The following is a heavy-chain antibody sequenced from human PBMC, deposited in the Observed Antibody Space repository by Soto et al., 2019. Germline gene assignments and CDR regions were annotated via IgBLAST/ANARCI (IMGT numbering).Heavy chain of an antibody. J-gene: IGHJ6*02. CDR3: ARDDRGLSGYYDYYYGMDV. CDR1: GFTFSSYA. CDR2: ISYDGSNK. V-gene: IGHV3-30-3*01. D-gene: IGHD3-3*01. Sequence: PGGSLRLSCAASGFTFSSYAMHWVRQAPGKGLEWVAVISYDGSNKYYADSVKGRFTISRDNSKNTLYLQMNSLRAEDTAVYYCARDDRGLSGYYDYYYGMDVWGQGTTVTVSS.